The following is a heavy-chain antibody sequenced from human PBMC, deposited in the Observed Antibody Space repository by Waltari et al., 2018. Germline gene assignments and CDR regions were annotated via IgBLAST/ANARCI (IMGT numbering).Heavy chain of an antibody. J-gene: IGHJ4*02. CDR2: ISYDGSNK. V-gene: IGHV3-30-3*01. CDR1: GFTFSSYA. Sequence: QVQLVESGGGVVQPGRSLRLSCAASGFTFSSYAMHWVRQAPGKGLEWVAVISYDGSNKYYADSVKGRFTISRDNSKNTLYLQMNSLRAEDTAVYYCARGGPLGYFDYWGQGTLVTVSS. CDR3: ARGGPLGYFDY. D-gene: IGHD7-27*01.